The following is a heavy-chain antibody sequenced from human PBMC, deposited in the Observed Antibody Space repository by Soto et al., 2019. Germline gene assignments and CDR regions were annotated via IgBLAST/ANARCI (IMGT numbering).Heavy chain of an antibody. J-gene: IGHJ5*02. V-gene: IGHV4-30-4*01. CDR3: ARLGGYSYGYWFDP. Sequence: PSETLSLTCTVSGASIRSTDYYWSWIRQAPGKGLEWIGYVYYTGSTYYNPSLKSRVTISVDKSKNQFSLKLSSVTAADTAVYYCARLGGYSYGYWFDPWGQGTLVTVSS. CDR1: GASIRSTDYY. CDR2: VYYTGST. D-gene: IGHD5-18*01.